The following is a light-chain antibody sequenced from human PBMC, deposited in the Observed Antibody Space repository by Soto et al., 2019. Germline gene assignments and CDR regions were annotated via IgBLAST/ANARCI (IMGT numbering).Light chain of an antibody. J-gene: IGLJ1*01. CDR1: SSDVGSYNH. CDR2: DGS. CDR3: QSYDSSLSGLYV. Sequence: QSALTQPASVSGSPGQSITISCTGTSSDVGSYNHVHWYQQHPGKAPKLMIYDGSNRPSGVSDRFSGSKSGNSASLAITGLQAEDEADYYCQSYDSSLSGLYVFGTGTKVTVL. V-gene: IGLV2-14*02.